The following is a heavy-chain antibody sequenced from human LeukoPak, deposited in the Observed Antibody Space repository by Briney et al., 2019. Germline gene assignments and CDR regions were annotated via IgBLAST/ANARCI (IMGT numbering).Heavy chain of an antibody. D-gene: IGHD6-19*01. V-gene: IGHV5-51*01. CDR2: IYPGDSDT. CDR3: ARIGQWLVEFESDY. Sequence: GESLKISCTGSESSFTSYWNGWVRKMPGKGLGWRGIIYPGDSDTRYSPSFQGQVTISADKSISTAYLQWSSLKASDTAMYYCARIGQWLVEFESDYWGQGTLVTVSS. CDR1: ESSFTSYW. J-gene: IGHJ4*02.